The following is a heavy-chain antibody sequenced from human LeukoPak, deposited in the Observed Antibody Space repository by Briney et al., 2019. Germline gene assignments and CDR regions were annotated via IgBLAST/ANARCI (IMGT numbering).Heavy chain of an antibody. J-gene: IGHJ4*02. V-gene: IGHV1-18*01. Sequence: ASVKVSCKASGYTFTSYGISWVRQAPGQGLEWMGWISAYNGNTNYAQKLQGRVTMTTDRSTSTAYMELRSLRSDDTAVYYCARDMGATTSSFFDYWGQGTLVTVSS. D-gene: IGHD1-26*01. CDR2: ISAYNGNT. CDR3: ARDMGATTSSFFDY. CDR1: GYTFTSYG.